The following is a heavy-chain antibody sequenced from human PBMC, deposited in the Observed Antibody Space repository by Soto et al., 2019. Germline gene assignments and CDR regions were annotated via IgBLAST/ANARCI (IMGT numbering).Heavy chain of an antibody. CDR3: ARGYYGSGSYYNFGWFDP. D-gene: IGHD3-10*01. CDR1: GYSISSGYY. V-gene: IGHV4-38-2*01. J-gene: IGHJ5*02. CDR2: IFHSGST. Sequence: SETLSLTCAVSGYSISSGYYWGWIRQPPGKGLEWIGSIFHSGSTYYNPSLKSRVTISLDTSKNQFSLKLRSVTAADTAVYYCARGYYGSGSYYNFGWFDPWGKGTLVTVSP.